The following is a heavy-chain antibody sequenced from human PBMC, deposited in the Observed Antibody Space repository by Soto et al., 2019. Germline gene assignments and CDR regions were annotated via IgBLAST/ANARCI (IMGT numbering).Heavy chain of an antibody. CDR3: AKVTRSHPYSGSPGWFDP. J-gene: IGHJ5*02. Sequence: PGGSLRLSCAASGFTFSSYAMSWVRQAPGKGLEWVSAISGSGGSTYYADSVKGRFTISRDNSKNTLYLQMNSLRAEDTAVYYCAKVTRSHPYSGSPGWFDPWGQGTLVTVSS. V-gene: IGHV3-23*01. CDR1: GFTFSSYA. D-gene: IGHD1-26*01. CDR2: ISGSGGST.